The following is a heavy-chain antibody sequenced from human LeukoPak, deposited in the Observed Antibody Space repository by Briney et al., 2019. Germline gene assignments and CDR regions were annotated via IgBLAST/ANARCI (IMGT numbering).Heavy chain of an antibody. Sequence: HVASVKVSCKASGGTFSSYAISWVRQAPGQGLEWMGRIIPILGIANYAQKFQGRVTITADKSTSTAYMELSSLRSEDTAVYYCARSAVAGTSSFDYWGQGTLVTVSS. CDR2: IIPILGIA. D-gene: IGHD6-19*01. CDR1: GGTFSSYA. J-gene: IGHJ4*02. CDR3: ARSAVAGTSSFDY. V-gene: IGHV1-69*04.